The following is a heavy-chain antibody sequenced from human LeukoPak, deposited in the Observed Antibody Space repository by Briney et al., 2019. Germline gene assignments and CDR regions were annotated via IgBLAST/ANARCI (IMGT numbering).Heavy chain of an antibody. V-gene: IGHV4-34*01. CDR1: GGSFSGYY. J-gene: IGHJ4*02. D-gene: IGHD3-22*01. CDR2: INHSGST. CDR3: ASSRDTMIVVAPYFNY. Sequence: SETLSLTCAVYGGSFSGYYWSWIRQPPGKGLEWIGEINHSGSTNYNPSLKSRVTISVDTSKNQFSLKLSSVTAADTAVYYCASSRDTMIVVAPYFNYWGQGTLVTVSS.